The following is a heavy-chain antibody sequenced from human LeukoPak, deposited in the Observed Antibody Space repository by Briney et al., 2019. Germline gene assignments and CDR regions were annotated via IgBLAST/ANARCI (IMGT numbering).Heavy chain of an antibody. J-gene: IGHJ4*02. CDR2: INTSGST. CDR1: GGSISNYY. D-gene: IGHD3-22*01. Sequence: SETLSLTCTVSGGSISNYYWTWIRQPAGKGLEWIGRINTSGSTNYNSSLKSRVTMSVDTSKNQFSLKLSSVTAADTAVYYCARSSGYYYKIDYWGQGTLVTVSS. CDR3: ARSSGYYYKIDY. V-gene: IGHV4-4*07.